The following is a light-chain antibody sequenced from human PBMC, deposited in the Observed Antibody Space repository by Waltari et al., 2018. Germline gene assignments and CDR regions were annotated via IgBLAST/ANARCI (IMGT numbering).Light chain of an antibody. CDR2: DVN. CDR1: SSDVGAYIY. J-gene: IGLJ2*01. CDR3: SSYTSSTTL. Sequence: QSALTQPASVSGSPGQSITISCTGTSSDVGAYIYVSWYQQHPGKAPKLLIYDVNTRPSGVSNRFPGSKSGNTASLTISGLQAEDEADYYCSSYTSSTTLFGGGTKLTVL. V-gene: IGLV2-14*03.